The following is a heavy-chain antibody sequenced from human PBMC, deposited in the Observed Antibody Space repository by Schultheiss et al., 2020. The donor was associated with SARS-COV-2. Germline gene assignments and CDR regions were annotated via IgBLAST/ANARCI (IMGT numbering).Heavy chain of an antibody. CDR1: GFTFSSYA. CDR3: AKGAYCGGDCYSGFDY. D-gene: IGHD2-21*01. J-gene: IGHJ4*02. CDR2: ISSSSSYT. Sequence: GGSLRLSCAASGFTFSSYAMSWVRQAPGKGLEWVSYISSSSSYTNYADSVKGRFTISRDNAKNSLYLQMNSLRAEDTAVYYCAKGAYCGGDCYSGFDYWGQGTLVTVSS. V-gene: IGHV3-11*05.